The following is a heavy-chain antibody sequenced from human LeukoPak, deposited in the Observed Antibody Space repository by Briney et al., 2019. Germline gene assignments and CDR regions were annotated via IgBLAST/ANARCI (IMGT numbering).Heavy chain of an antibody. CDR2: ISWNSGSI. CDR1: GFTFDDYA. V-gene: IGHV3-9*01. Sequence: ETGGSLRLSCAASGFTFDDYAMHWVRQAPGKGLEWVSGISWNSGSIGYADSVKGRFTISRDNAKNSLYLQMNSLRAEDTALYYCARYSSGCSVDYWGQGTLVTVSS. D-gene: IGHD6-19*01. CDR3: ARYSSGCSVDY. J-gene: IGHJ4*02.